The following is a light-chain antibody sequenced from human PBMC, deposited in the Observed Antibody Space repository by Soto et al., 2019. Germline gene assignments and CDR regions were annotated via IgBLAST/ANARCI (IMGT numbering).Light chain of an antibody. V-gene: IGKV1-27*01. Sequence: DSPMTQSPTALTDTLGDRVTITCRASQGISTYLAWFQQKPGKVPKILIYAASTLQSGVPSRFSGSGSGTEFTLTISSMQPDDFATYYCQQYNSYSWTFCQGTKVDI. J-gene: IGKJ1*01. CDR2: AAS. CDR1: QGISTY. CDR3: QQYNSYSWT.